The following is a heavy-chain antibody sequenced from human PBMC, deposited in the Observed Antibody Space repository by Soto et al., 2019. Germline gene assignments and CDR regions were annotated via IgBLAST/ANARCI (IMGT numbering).Heavy chain of an antibody. V-gene: IGHV3-30*04. Sequence: QVQLVESGGGVVQPGRSLRLSCAASGFTFSSYAMHWVRQAPGKGLEWVAIISYDGSNKFYADSVKGRFTISRDNSKNTLYLEMNSLRAEDTAVYHCARDLSHGSGGSCYSPNGLDVWGQGTTVPVSS. CDR3: ARDLSHGSGGSCYSPNGLDV. D-gene: IGHD2-15*01. CDR2: ISYDGSNK. CDR1: GFTFSSYA. J-gene: IGHJ6*02.